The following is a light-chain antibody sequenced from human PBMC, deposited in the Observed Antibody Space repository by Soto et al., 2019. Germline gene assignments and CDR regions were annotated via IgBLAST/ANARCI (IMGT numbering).Light chain of an antibody. CDR1: PPISVY. V-gene: IGKV1-39*01. Sequence: DIRMTQSPSSLSAFVGDTVTITFQTGPPISVYLNWYQQKPGKAPTLLISAASTLQSGVPSRFSGSGNETHSALYINDLRHEDFATCYCQQTHAASLKFAVGTEV. CDR3: QQTHAASLK. J-gene: IGKJ4*02. CDR2: AAS.